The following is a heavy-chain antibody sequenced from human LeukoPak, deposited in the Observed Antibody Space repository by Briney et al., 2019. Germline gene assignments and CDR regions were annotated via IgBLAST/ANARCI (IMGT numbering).Heavy chain of an antibody. J-gene: IGHJ4*02. CDR1: GFAFGSYA. CDR3: AKPSGDYEYFDS. V-gene: IGHV3-30-3*02. D-gene: IGHD4-17*01. CDR2: ISHDGDNT. Sequence: PGGSLRLSCEASGFAFGSYAMHWVRQAPGRGLEWVAVISHDGDNTNSGESVRGRFTLSRDNSKNTLFLQMNSLRAGDTAVYYCAKPSGDYEYFDSWGQGTLVTVAS.